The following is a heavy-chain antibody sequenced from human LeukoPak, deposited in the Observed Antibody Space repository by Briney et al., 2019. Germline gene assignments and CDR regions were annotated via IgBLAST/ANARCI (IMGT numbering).Heavy chain of an antibody. CDR1: GFIFSSYG. V-gene: IGHV3-23*01. D-gene: IGHD1-26*01. Sequence: RSLRRSCAASGFIFSSYGMSWVRQAPGKGLEWVSGISGSGDGTYYADSVKGRFTISRDKSKNTLYLQMNSLRAEDTAVYYCAKEGRSGATPLDYWGQGTLVTVSS. J-gene: IGHJ4*02. CDR3: AKEGRSGATPLDY. CDR2: ISGSGDGT.